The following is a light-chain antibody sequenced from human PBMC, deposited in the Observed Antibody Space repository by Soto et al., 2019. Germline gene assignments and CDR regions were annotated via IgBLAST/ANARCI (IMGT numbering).Light chain of an antibody. CDR1: QNIDSTY. CDR3: QQHGSSPHI. Sequence: EIVLTQSPGTLSLSPGERATLSCRASQNIDSTYLAWYQHQPGQAPRLLIYGASSRATGIPDRFSGSGSGTDFTLTISRLEPEDFAVYYCQQHGSSPHIFGQGTKLEIK. V-gene: IGKV3-20*01. CDR2: GAS. J-gene: IGKJ2*01.